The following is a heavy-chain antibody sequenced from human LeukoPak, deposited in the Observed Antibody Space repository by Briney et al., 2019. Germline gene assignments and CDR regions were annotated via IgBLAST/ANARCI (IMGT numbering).Heavy chain of an antibody. CDR2: IYTSGST. CDR3: ARHVVAAAGAFDY. Sequence: SETLSLTCTVSGGSISSYYWSWIRQPPGKGLEWIGYIYTSGSTNYNPSLKSRVTISVDTSKNQFSLKLSSVTAADTAVYYCARHVVAAAGAFDYWGQGTLVTVSS. J-gene: IGHJ4*02. CDR1: GGSISSYY. V-gene: IGHV4-4*08. D-gene: IGHD6-13*01.